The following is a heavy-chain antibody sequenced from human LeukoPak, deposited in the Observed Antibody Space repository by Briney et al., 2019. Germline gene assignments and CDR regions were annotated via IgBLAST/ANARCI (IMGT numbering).Heavy chain of an antibody. CDR1: GGSISRSSYY. V-gene: IGHV4-39*07. Sequence: SETLSLTCIVSGGSISRSSYYWGWIRQPPGKGLEWIGSIYYSGSTYYNPSLKSRVTISVDTSKNQFSLKLSSVTAADTAVYYCARGTRGDGMDVRGQGTTVTVSS. J-gene: IGHJ6*02. D-gene: IGHD3-10*01. CDR2: IYYSGST. CDR3: ARGTRGDGMDV.